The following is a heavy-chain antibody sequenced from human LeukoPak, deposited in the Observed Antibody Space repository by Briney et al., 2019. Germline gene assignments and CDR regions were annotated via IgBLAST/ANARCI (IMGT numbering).Heavy chain of an antibody. J-gene: IGHJ4*02. CDR3: ARGVEYYYDSSGYYSPFDY. CDR2: IIPIFGTA. D-gene: IGHD3-22*01. Sequence: GASVKVSCKASGGTFSSYAISWVRQAPGQGLEWMGGIIPIFGTANYAQKFQGRVTITTDESTSTAYMELSSLRSEDTAVYYCARGVEYYYDSSGYYSPFDYWGQGTLVTVSS. V-gene: IGHV1-69*05. CDR1: GGTFSSYA.